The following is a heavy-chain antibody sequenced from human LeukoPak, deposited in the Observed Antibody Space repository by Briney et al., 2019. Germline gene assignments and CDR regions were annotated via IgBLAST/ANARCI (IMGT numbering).Heavy chain of an antibody. D-gene: IGHD3-22*01. CDR2: ITSSSSTM. CDR1: GFPFSSYS. CDR3: ARKSGSSGYPFDY. J-gene: IGHJ4*02. Sequence: GGSLRLSCAASGFPFSSYSMNWVRQAPGRGLEWVSYITSSSSTMYYADAVKGRFAISRDNAKNSLYLQMNRLRAEDTAVYYCARKSGSSGYPFDYWGQGILVTVSS. V-gene: IGHV3-48*01.